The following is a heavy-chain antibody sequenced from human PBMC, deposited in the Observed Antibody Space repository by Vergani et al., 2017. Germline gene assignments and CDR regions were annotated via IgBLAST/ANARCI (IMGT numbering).Heavy chain of an antibody. CDR3: ARDHRDYNNCTRTFDI. CDR2: ISNSGNTI. J-gene: IGHJ3*02. V-gene: IGHV3-11*01. Sequence: QVQLVESGGGLVKPGGSLRLSCAASGFSFSDHYMTWIRQAPGKGLVWVSYISNSGNTIKYADSVKGRFSISRDNAKSSLFLQMNSLRAEDTAVYYCARDHRDYNNCTRTFDIWGQGSMVTVSS. D-gene: IGHD4-11*01. CDR1: GFSFSDHY.